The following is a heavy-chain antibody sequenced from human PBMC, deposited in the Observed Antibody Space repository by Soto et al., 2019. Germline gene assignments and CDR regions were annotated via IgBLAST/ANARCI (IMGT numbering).Heavy chain of an antibody. D-gene: IGHD6-6*01. CDR1: GYSFTSYW. CDR3: ARSPSIAARYYGMDV. J-gene: IGHJ6*02. Sequence: GESLKISCKGSGYSFTSYWISWVRQMPGKGLEWMGRIDPSDSYTNYSPSFQGHVTISADKSISTAYLQWSSLKASDTAMYYCARSPSIAARYYGMDVWGQGTTVTVSS. CDR2: IDPSDSYT. V-gene: IGHV5-10-1*01.